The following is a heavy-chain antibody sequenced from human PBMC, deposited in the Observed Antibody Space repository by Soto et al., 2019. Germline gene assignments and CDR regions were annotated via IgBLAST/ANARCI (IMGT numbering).Heavy chain of an antibody. J-gene: IGHJ5*02. V-gene: IGHV4-39*02. D-gene: IGHD5-18*01. CDR3: ARDRSDTAMVEGDWFDP. CDR2: IHYSGST. Sequence: SETLSLTCTVSGGSISSNIYYWGWIRQPPGKGLEWIGNIHYSGSTYYDSSLQSRVTISIDTSKNQFSLKLSSVTATDTAVYYCARDRSDTAMVEGDWFDPWGQGTLVTVSS. CDR1: GGSISSNIYY.